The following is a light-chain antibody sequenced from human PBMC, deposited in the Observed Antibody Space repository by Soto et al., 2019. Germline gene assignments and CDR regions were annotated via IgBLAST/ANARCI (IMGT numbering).Light chain of an antibody. Sequence: EIVMTQSPATLSVSPGERATLSCRASQSVSSNLAWYQQKPGQAPRLLIYGASTRATGIPARFSGSGSGTDFTLTISSRQSEDFAVYYFQQYNNWPQTFGQGTKVEIK. CDR2: GAS. J-gene: IGKJ1*01. CDR1: QSVSSN. V-gene: IGKV3-15*01. CDR3: QQYNNWPQT.